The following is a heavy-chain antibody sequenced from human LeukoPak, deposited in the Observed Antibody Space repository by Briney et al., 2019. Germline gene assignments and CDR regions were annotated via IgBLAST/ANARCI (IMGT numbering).Heavy chain of an antibody. CDR1: GYSFTNYY. CDR3: ERSRAETVLVWGSYRHHDACVI. V-gene: IGHV5-51*01. Sequence: GTSLMISGVGSGYSFTNYYYGSLSHMPRKELEWMGVIYPCDSDTNYKPSFQSQVTISVDKSISTVYLRRSSLTAADTAMYYCERSRAETVLVWGSYRHHDACVIWAQGTMVTVS. J-gene: IGHJ3*02. CDR2: IYPCDSDT. D-gene: IGHD3-16*02.